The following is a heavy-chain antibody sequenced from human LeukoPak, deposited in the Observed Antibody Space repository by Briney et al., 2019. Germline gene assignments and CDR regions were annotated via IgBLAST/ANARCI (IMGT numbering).Heavy chain of an antibody. CDR3: AKSSGKLMITFGGVIVPPERYYYYGMDV. Sequence: ASVKVSCKASGGTFSSYAISWVRQAPGQGLEWMGGIIPIFGTANYAQKFQGRATITADESTSTAYMELSSLRSEDTAVYYCAKSSGKLMITFGGVIVPPERYYYYGMDVWGQGTTVAVSS. CDR2: IIPIFGTA. V-gene: IGHV1-69*13. J-gene: IGHJ6*02. D-gene: IGHD3-16*02. CDR1: GGTFSSYA.